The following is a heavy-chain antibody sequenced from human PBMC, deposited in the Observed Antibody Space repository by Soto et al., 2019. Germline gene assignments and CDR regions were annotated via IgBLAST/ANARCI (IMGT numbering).Heavy chain of an antibody. D-gene: IGHD6-19*01. CDR2: IWYDGSNK. V-gene: IGHV3-33*01. CDR1: GFTFSSYG. CDR3: ARYSSGWDDAFDI. J-gene: IGHJ3*02. Sequence: QVQLVESGGGVVQPGRSLRLSCAASGFTFSSYGMHWVRQAPGKGLEWVAVIWYDGSNKYYADSVKGRFTISRDNSKNTLYLQMNSLRAEETAVYYCARYSSGWDDAFDIWGQGTMVTVSS.